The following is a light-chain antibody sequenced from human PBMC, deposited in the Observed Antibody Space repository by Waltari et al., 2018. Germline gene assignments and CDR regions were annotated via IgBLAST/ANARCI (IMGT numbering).Light chain of an antibody. V-gene: IGKV3-20*01. CDR2: GAS. CDR1: QSVSSSY. Sequence: GTLSLSPGERATLSCRASQSVSSSYLAWYQQRPGQAPRLLIYGASDRATGIPHRFSGSGSGAHFTLTISRLEPEDFAVYFCQQSFTSPWTFGQGTKVEIK. J-gene: IGKJ1*01. CDR3: QQSFTSPWT.